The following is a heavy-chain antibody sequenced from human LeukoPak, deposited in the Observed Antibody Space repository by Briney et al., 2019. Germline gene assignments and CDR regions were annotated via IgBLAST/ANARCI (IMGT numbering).Heavy chain of an antibody. D-gene: IGHD5/OR15-5a*01. Sequence: EASVKVSCKASGYTFTGYYMHWVRQAPGQGLEWMGWINPNSGGTNYAQKFQGRVTMTRDTSISTAYMELSRLRSDDTAVYYCARDLGRGVYEDYWGQGTLVTVSS. J-gene: IGHJ4*02. CDR2: INPNSGGT. CDR3: ARDLGRGVYEDY. V-gene: IGHV1-2*02. CDR1: GYTFTGYY.